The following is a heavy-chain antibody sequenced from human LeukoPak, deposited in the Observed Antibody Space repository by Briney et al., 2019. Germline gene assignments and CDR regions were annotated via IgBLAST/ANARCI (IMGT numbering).Heavy chain of an antibody. CDR2: INHSGST. CDR3: ARAPEGSGWYYFDY. Sequence: SETLSLTCAVYGGSFSGYYWSWIRQPPGKGLEWIGEINHSGSTNYNPSLKSRVTISVDTSKNQFSLKLSSVTAADTAVYCCARAPEGSGWYYFDYWGQGTLVTVSS. D-gene: IGHD6-19*01. V-gene: IGHV4-34*01. CDR1: GGSFSGYY. J-gene: IGHJ4*02.